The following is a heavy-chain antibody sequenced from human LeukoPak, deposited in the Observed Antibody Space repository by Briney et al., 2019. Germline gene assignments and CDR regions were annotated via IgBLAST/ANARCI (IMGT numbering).Heavy chain of an antibody. D-gene: IGHD5-18*01. J-gene: IGHJ4*02. CDR1: GFTFSIYG. V-gene: IGHV3-74*01. CDR3: ASPAMVDNYFDY. Sequence: GGSLRLSCATSGFTFSIYGMSWVRQAPGKGLEWVSRINSDGSSTSYADSVKGRFTISRDNAKNTLYLQMNSLRAEDTAVYYCASPAMVDNYFDYWGQGTLVTVSS. CDR2: INSDGSST.